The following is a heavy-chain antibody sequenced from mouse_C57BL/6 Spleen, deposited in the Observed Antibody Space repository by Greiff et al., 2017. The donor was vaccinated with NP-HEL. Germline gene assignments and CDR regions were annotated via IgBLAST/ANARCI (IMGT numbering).Heavy chain of an antibody. V-gene: IGHV2-2*01. CDR3: ARNYYGNAMDY. Sequence: VQLKQSGPGLVQPSQSLSITCPVSGFALTSYGVHWVRQSPGKGLEWLGVIWSGGSTDYNAAFISRLSISKDNSKSQVFFKMNSLQADDTAIYYCARNYYGNAMDYWGQGTSVTVSS. CDR2: IWSGGST. J-gene: IGHJ4*01. CDR1: GFALTSYG. D-gene: IGHD1-1*01.